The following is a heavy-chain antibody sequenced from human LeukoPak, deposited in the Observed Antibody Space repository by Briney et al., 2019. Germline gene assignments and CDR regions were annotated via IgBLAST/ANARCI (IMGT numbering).Heavy chain of an antibody. CDR2: ISSSGNT. J-gene: IGHJ6*03. D-gene: IGHD1-26*01. V-gene: IGHV4-4*07. Sequence: KASETLSLTCSVSGDSITYFYWSWIRQAAGKGLEWIGRISSSGNTDYNASLKSRVTMSVDTSKNQLSLKVISVTAADTAVYYCARESRIVEGDGYYIDVWGKGTTVTV. CDR3: ARESRIVEGDGYYIDV. CDR1: GDSITYFY.